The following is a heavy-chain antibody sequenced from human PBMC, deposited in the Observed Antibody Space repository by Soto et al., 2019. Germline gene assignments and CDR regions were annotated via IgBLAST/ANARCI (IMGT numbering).Heavy chain of an antibody. J-gene: IGHJ5*02. CDR3: ASRPSWEPLRSRPGWFDP. V-gene: IGHV1-69*12. D-gene: IGHD1-26*01. CDR2: IIPIFGTA. Sequence: QVQLVQSGAEVKKPGSSVKVSCKASGGTFSSYAISWVRQAPGQGLEWMGGIIPIFGTANYAQKFQGRVTITADEXTXTXXMELSSLRSEDTAVYYCASRPSWEPLRSRPGWFDPWGQGTLVTVSS. CDR1: GGTFSSYA.